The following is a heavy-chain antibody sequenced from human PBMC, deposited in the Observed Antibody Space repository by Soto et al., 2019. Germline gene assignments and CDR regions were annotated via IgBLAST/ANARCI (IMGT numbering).Heavy chain of an antibody. D-gene: IGHD3-22*01. CDR1: GYSFAGYW. CDR3: ARQIYDSDTGPNFQYYFDS. Sequence: VESLKISCKGSGYSFAGYWITWVRQKPGKGLEWMGRIDPSDSQTYYSPSFRGHVTISVTKSITTVFLQWSSLRASDTAMYYCARQIYDSDTGPNFQYYFDSWGQGTPVTVSS. J-gene: IGHJ4*02. CDR2: IDPSDSQT. V-gene: IGHV5-10-1*01.